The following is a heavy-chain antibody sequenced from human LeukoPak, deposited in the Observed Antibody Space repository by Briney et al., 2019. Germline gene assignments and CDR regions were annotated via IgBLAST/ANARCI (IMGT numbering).Heavy chain of an antibody. D-gene: IGHD2-2*01. CDR3: ARICSSTSCYPVDY. J-gene: IGHJ4*02. CDR1: EFSFRTYA. CDR2: ISVDDQGST. V-gene: IGHV3-23*01. Sequence: GGSLRLSCTTSEFSFRTYAMTWVRQAPGKGLEWVSTISVDDQGSTYYTDSVKGRFTISRDTSQNTLSLQMNSLRGEDTAVYYCARICSSTSCYPVDYLGQGTLVTVSS.